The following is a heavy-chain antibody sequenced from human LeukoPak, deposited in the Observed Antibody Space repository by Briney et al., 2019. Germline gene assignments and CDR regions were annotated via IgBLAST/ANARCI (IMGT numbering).Heavy chain of an antibody. Sequence: AGGSLRLSCAASGFTFSSYAMSWVRQAPGKGLEWVSAISGSGGSTYYADSVKGRFTISRDNSKNTLYLQMNSLRAEDTAVYYCAKFLVVAAAATGTAFDYWGQGTLVTVSS. D-gene: IGHD2-15*01. V-gene: IGHV3-23*01. CDR1: GFTFSSYA. CDR2: ISGSGGST. J-gene: IGHJ4*02. CDR3: AKFLVVAAAATGTAFDY.